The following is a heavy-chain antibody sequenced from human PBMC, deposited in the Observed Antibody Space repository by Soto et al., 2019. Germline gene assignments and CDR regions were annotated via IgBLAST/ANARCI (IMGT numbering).Heavy chain of an antibody. J-gene: IGHJ5*02. Sequence: QVQLVQSGAEVKKPGASVKVSCKASGYTFTSYDINWARQATGQGLEWMGWMNPNSGNTGYAQKFQGRVTMTRNTYRSTAYMELSSLRCEDTAVYYCARGGIAAAGTYWFDPWGQGTLVTVSS. CDR3: ARGGIAAAGTYWFDP. D-gene: IGHD6-13*01. CDR2: MNPNSGNT. CDR1: GYTFTSYD. V-gene: IGHV1-8*01.